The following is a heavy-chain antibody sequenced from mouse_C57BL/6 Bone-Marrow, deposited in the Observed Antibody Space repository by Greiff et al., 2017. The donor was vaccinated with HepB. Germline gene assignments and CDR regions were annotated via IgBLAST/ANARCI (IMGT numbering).Heavy chain of an antibody. CDR3: ERKSNYDCGCAMDY. CDR2: IDPSDSET. CDR1: GYTFTSYW. Sequence: VQLQQPGAELVRPGSSVKLSCKASGYTFTSYWMHWVKQRPIQGLEWIGNIDPSDSETHYNQKFKDKATLTVDKSSSTAYMQLSSLTSEDSAVYYGERKSNYDCGCAMDYWGQGTSVTVTS. J-gene: IGHJ4*01. D-gene: IGHD2-5*01. V-gene: IGHV1-52*01.